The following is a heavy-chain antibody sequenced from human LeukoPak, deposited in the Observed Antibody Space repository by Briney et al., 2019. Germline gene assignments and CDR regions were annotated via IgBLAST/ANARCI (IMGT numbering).Heavy chain of an antibody. D-gene: IGHD3-22*01. J-gene: IGHJ1*01. Sequence: TGGSLRLSCAASGFTFSSYDMHWVRQATGKGLEWVSAIGTAGDTYYPGSVKGRFTISRENAKNSLYLQMNSLRAGDTAVYYCARGYYDSSGGQYFQHWGQGTLVTVSS. CDR1: GFTFSSYD. V-gene: IGHV3-13*01. CDR2: IGTAGDT. CDR3: ARGYYDSSGGQYFQH.